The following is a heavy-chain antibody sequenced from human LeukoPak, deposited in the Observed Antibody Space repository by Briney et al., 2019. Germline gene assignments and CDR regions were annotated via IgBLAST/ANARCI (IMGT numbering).Heavy chain of an antibody. CDR2: ISGSGGSS. V-gene: IGHV3-23*01. Sequence: PGGSLRLSCAGSGFTFSKYAMSWVRQAPGKGLEWVSAISGSGGSSYYADSVKGRFTISRDNSKNTLYLQMNSLRAEDTAVYYCAKDMVLWFGEYDYWGQGTLVTVSS. CDR3: AKDMVLWFGEYDY. CDR1: GFTFSKYA. D-gene: IGHD3-10*01. J-gene: IGHJ4*02.